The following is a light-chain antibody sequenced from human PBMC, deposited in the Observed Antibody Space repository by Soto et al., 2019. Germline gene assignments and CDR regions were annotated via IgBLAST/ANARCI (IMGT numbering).Light chain of an antibody. CDR1: SSDVGAYNY. Sequence: QSVRTQPASVSGSPGQSITISCTGTSSDVGAYNYVSWYQQYPGKAPKLMIYGVTNRPSGVSNRFSGSKTGNTASLTISGLQAEDEADYYCFSHRGGDSHVFGTGTKVTVL. V-gene: IGLV2-14*01. J-gene: IGLJ1*01. CDR2: GVT. CDR3: FSHRGGDSHV.